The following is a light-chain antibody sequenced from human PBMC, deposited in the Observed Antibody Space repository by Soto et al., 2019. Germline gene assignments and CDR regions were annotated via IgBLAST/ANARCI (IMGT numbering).Light chain of an antibody. CDR3: LQKYFYPFT. CDR2: AAS. Sequence: AIQMTQSPSSLSASVGDRVTITCRASQGIRNDVDWFQQKPGKAPKLLIYAASNLQSGVPSRFHGSGSGTDFTLTISSLQTEDFATYYCLQKYFYPFTFGPGTKVDIK. V-gene: IGKV1-6*01. J-gene: IGKJ3*01. CDR1: QGIRND.